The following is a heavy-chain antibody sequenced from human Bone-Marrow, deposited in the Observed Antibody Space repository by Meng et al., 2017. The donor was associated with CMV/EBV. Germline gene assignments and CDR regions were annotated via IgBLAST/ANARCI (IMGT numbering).Heavy chain of an antibody. CDR1: GGTFSSYA. CDR3: ARSWDILTGYRLGFDP. Sequence: SVKVSCKASGGTFSSYAISWVRQAPGQGLEWMGGIIPILGIANYAQKFQGRVTITADKSTSTAYMELSSLRSEDTAVYYCARSWDILTGYRLGFDPWGQGTLCNVSS. CDR2: IIPILGIA. D-gene: IGHD3-9*01. V-gene: IGHV1-69*10. J-gene: IGHJ5*02.